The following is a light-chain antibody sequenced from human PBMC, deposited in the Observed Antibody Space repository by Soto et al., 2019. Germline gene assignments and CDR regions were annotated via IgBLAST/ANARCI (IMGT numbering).Light chain of an antibody. CDR3: QQYNNWPWT. Sequence: EIVLTQSPGTLSLSLGERATLSCRASQTVSSTYLAWYQQKPGQAPRLLIYGASNRATGIPDRFSGSGSGTEFTLTISSLQSEDFAVYYCQQYNNWPWTFGQGTKVDIK. V-gene: IGKV3D-15*01. CDR2: GAS. J-gene: IGKJ1*01. CDR1: QTVSSTY.